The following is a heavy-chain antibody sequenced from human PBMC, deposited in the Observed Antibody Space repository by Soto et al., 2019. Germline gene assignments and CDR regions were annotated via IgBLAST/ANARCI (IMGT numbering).Heavy chain of an antibody. CDR1: GYTFTSYD. CDR3: ARGRIIVAGGFDP. CDR2: MNPSTGNT. Sequence: QVQLVQSGAEVKKPGASVKVSCKASGYTFTSYDIIWVRQATGQGLEWMGWMNPSTGNTDSAEKFQGRLTMTRNTSIRTVYMELISLSVEDTAVYYCARGRIIVAGGFDPWGQGTLVTVSS. D-gene: IGHD6-19*01. J-gene: IGHJ5*02. V-gene: IGHV1-8*02.